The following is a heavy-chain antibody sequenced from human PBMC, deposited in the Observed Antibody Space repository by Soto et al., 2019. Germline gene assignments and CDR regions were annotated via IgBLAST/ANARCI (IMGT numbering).Heavy chain of an antibody. CDR2: VYYTGSA. Sequence: QLQLQESGPGLVKPSETLSLTCTVSGGSISSTNHYWGWIRQPPGKGLEWFGSVYYTGSAHYNPSLDSRVTISGDTAQKQFSLKLKSVTAADTALYYCARHDGGSDGAWFAPWGQGLLVTVSS. V-gene: IGHV4-39*01. CDR1: GGSISSTNHY. CDR3: ARHDGGSDGAWFAP. J-gene: IGHJ5*02. D-gene: IGHD3-16*01.